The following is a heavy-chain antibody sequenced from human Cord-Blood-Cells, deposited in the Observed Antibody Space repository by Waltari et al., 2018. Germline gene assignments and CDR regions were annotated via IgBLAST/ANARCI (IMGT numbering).Heavy chain of an antibody. CDR3: AREVKGSYYDFDY. CDR1: GFTVSSNY. CDR2: IDGGGST. Sequence: EVQLVESGGGLIQPGGSLRLSCAASGFTVSSNYMSWVRQAAGKGRVWVSVIDGGGSTYYADSVKGRLTRSRDNSKNTLYLQMNSRRAEATAVYYCAREVKGSYYDFDYWGQGALVTVSS. J-gene: IGHJ4*02. D-gene: IGHD1-26*01. V-gene: IGHV3-53*01.